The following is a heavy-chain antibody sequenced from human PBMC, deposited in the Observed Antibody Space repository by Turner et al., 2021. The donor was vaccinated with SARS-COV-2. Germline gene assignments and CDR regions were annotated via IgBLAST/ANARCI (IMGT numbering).Heavy chain of an antibody. CDR3: ARLGLGDSQFDY. J-gene: IGHJ4*02. D-gene: IGHD5-18*01. CDR2: INHSGST. V-gene: IGHV4-34*01. CDR1: GGSFSVYY. Sequence: QVQLQQWGAGLLKPSETLSPTCAVYGGSFSVYYCSWIRQPPGKGLEWIGEINHSGSTNYDPSLKSRVTISVDTSKNQFSLKLSSVTAADTAVYYCARLGLGDSQFDYWGQGTLVTVSS.